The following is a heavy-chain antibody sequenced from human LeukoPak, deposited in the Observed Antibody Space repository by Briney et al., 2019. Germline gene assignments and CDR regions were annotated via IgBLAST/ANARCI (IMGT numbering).Heavy chain of an antibody. V-gene: IGHV1-18*04. D-gene: IGHD3-10*01. Sequence: GASVKVSCKASGYTFTGYYMHWVRQAPGQGLEWMGWISAYNGNTNYAQKLQGRVTMTTDTSTSTAYMELRSLRSDDTAVYYCAREGAMVRGVIWYYGMDVWGQGTTVTVSS. CDR1: GYTFTGYY. J-gene: IGHJ6*02. CDR2: ISAYNGNT. CDR3: AREGAMVRGVIWYYGMDV.